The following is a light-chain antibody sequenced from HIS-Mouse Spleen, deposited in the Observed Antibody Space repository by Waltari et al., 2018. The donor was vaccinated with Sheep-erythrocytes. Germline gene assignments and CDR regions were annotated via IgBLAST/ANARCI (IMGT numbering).Light chain of an antibody. V-gene: IGLV1-40*01. CDR3: QSYDSSLSGSKV. CDR1: SSNIGAGYD. Sequence: VMTQSPDSLAVSLGERVTISCTGSSSNIGAGYDVHWYQQLPGTAPKLLIYGNSNRPSGVPDRFSGSKSGTSASLAITGLQAEDEADYYCQSYDSSLSGSKVFGGGTKLTVL. CDR2: GNS. J-gene: IGLJ2*01.